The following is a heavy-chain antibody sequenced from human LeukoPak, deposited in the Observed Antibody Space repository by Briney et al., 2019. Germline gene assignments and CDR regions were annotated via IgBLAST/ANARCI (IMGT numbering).Heavy chain of an antibody. CDR2: MNPNSGNT. Sequence: GASVKVSCRASGYTFTSYDINWVRQATGQGLEWMGWMNPNSGNTNYAQKLQGRVTMTTDTSTFTAYMDLRSLRSDDTAVYYCARDGHARYGMDVWGQGTTVTVSS. CDR3: ARDGHARYGMDV. J-gene: IGHJ6*02. CDR1: GYTFTSYD. V-gene: IGHV1-18*01. D-gene: IGHD3/OR15-3a*01.